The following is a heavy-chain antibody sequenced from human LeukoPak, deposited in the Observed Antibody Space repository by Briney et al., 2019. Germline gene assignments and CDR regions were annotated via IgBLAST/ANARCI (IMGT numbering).Heavy chain of an antibody. CDR3: ARGFTQEWLTEYYYYMDV. J-gene: IGHJ6*03. D-gene: IGHD3-3*01. CDR2: IYTSGST. CDR1: GDSISGSTYY. Sequence: SETPSLTCTVSGDSISGSTYYWSWIRQPAGKGLEWIGRIYTSGSTNYNPSLKSRVTMSVDTSKNQFSLKLSSVTAADTAVYYCARGFTQEWLTEYYYYMDVWGKGTTVTVSS. V-gene: IGHV4-61*02.